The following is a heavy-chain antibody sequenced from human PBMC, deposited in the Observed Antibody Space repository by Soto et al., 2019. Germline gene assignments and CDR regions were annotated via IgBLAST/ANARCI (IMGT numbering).Heavy chain of an antibody. CDR1: GFTFSSYA. CDR3: AREKEGDGYNPFDY. V-gene: IGHV3-30-3*01. Sequence: GGSLRLSCAASGFTFSSYAMHWVRQAPGKGLEWVAVISYDGSNKYYADSVKGRFTISRDNSKNTLYLQMNSLRAEDTAVYYCAREKEGDGYNPFDYWGQGTLVTVSS. J-gene: IGHJ4*02. CDR2: ISYDGSNK. D-gene: IGHD5-12*01.